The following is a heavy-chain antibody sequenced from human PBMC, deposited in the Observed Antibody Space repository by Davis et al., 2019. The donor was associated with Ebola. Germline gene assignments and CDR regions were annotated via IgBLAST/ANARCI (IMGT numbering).Heavy chain of an antibody. D-gene: IGHD6-19*01. CDR1: GYTFTSYA. Sequence: ASVKVSCKASGYTFTSYAMHWVRQAPGQGLEWMGIINPSGGSTSYAQKFQGRVTMTRDTSTSTVYMELSSLRSEDTAVYYCARDLRQYGVAGVENYWGQGTLVTVSS. CDR2: INPSGGST. CDR3: ARDLRQYGVAGVENY. J-gene: IGHJ4*02. V-gene: IGHV1-46*01.